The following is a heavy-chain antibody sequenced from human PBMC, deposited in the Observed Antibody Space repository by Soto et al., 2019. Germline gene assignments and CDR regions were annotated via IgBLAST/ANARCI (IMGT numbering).Heavy chain of an antibody. J-gene: IGHJ5*02. CDR3: AKTVVFDP. CDR1: GFPFSTYA. Sequence: PGGSLRLSCAASGFPFSTYAMSLVRQAPGKAPEWVSSISGDGRSTYYADSVKGRFTISRDNSRSTLSLQMNSLRAEDSAVYYCAKTVVFDPWGQGTLVTVSS. D-gene: IGHD3-16*01. CDR2: ISGDGRST. V-gene: IGHV3-23*01.